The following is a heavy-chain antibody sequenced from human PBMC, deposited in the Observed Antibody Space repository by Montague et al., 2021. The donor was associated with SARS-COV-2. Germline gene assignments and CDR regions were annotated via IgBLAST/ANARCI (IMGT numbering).Heavy chain of an antibody. Sequence: SETLSLTCTVSGGSISSSSYYWGWIRQPPGKGLEWIGSIYYSGSTYYNPSLTSRVTISVDTSQNQFSLKLRSVTAADTEVYYCARVGRQRRLRFCGMDVWGQGTTVTVSS. D-gene: IGHD3-3*01. CDR2: IYYSGST. CDR3: ARVGRQRRLRFCGMDV. V-gene: IGHV4-39*07. CDR1: GGSISSSSYY. J-gene: IGHJ6*02.